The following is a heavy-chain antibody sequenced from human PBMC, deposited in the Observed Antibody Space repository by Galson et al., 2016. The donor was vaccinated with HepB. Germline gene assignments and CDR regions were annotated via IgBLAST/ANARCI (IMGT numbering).Heavy chain of an antibody. V-gene: IGHV1-69*06. J-gene: IGHJ4*02. CDR3: ARFPRGGFGVPTPL. D-gene: IGHD3-3*01. Sequence: SVKVSCKASGGTFSRYVSTWVRQAPGQRLEYMGKIIPIFNTAHYAQKFQDRIRITADKSTGTAYMELNSLRFQDTAVSYCARFPRGGFGVPTPLWGQGTLVTVAS. CDR2: IIPIFNTA. CDR1: GGTFSRYV.